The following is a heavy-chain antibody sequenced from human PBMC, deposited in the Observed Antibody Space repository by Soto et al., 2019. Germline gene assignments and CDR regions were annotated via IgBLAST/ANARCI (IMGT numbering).Heavy chain of an antibody. V-gene: IGHV1-69*08. CDR1: GGTFSSYT. Sequence: QVQLVQSGAEVKKPGSSVKVSCKASGGTFSSYTFSWVRQAPGQGLEWMGRIIPIVGKPNYAQKFQGRVTIXAXKXTSTAYMELSSLRSEDTAVYYCARAYGSGSYRHFDYWGQGTLVTVSS. D-gene: IGHD3-10*01. CDR3: ARAYGSGSYRHFDY. J-gene: IGHJ4*02. CDR2: IIPIVGKP.